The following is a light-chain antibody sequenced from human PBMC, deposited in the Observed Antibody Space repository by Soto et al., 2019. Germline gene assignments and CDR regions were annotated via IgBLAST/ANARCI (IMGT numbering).Light chain of an antibody. CDR3: SSYTSSSTLYV. Sequence: QSALTQPASVSGSPGQSITISCTGTSSDVGGYNYVSWYQQHRAKAPKLMIYDATNRPSGVSNRFSGSKSGNTASLTISGLQAEDEADYYCSSYTSSSTLYVFGTGTKLTVL. V-gene: IGLV2-14*01. CDR1: SSDVGGYNY. CDR2: DAT. J-gene: IGLJ1*01.